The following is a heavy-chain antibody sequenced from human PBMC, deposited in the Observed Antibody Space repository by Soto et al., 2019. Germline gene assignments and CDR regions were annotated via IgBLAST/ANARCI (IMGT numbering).Heavy chain of an antibody. CDR2: VDPSDSYA. J-gene: IGHJ4*02. V-gene: IGHV5-10-1*01. Sequence: LKISCKGSGYIFSTYWITWVRQKPGKGLEWMGRVDPSDSYANYSPSFQGHVTISAAKSTGTAYLHFSSLKASDGAMYFCARHGEMAATTFDYWGQGTLVTVSS. D-gene: IGHD3-10*01. CDR1: GYIFSTYW. CDR3: ARHGEMAATTFDY.